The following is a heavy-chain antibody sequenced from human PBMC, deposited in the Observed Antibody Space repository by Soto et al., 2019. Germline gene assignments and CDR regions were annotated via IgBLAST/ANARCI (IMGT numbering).Heavy chain of an antibody. CDR2: IIPIFGTA. CDR3: ARQPVMYSSSWPEYYFDY. D-gene: IGHD6-13*01. V-gene: IGHV1-69*13. Sequence: ASVKVSCKASGGTFSSYAISWVRQAPGQGLEWMGGIIPIFGTANYAQKFQGRVTITADESTSTAYMELSSLRSEDTAVYYCARQPVMYSSSWPEYYFDYWGQGTLVTVSS. J-gene: IGHJ4*02. CDR1: GGTFSSYA.